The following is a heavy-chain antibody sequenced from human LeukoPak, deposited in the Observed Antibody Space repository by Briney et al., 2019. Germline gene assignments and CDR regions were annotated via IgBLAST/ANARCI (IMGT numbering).Heavy chain of an antibody. CDR1: GFTFSSYS. V-gene: IGHV3-21*04. Sequence: GGSLRLSCAASGFTFSSYSMNWVRQAPGKGLEWVSSISSSSSYIYYADSVKGRFTISRDNAKNSLYLQMNSLRAEDTALYYCAKDSSGSGSYPYYFDYWGQGTLVTVSS. CDR3: AKDSSGSGSYPYYFDY. J-gene: IGHJ4*02. D-gene: IGHD3-10*01. CDR2: ISSSSSYI.